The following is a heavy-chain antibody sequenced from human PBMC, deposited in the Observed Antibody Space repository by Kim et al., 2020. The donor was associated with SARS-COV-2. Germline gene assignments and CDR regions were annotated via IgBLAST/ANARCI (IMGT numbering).Heavy chain of an antibody. CDR3: VKDEGGYGDYRY. Sequence: GGSLRLSCTGSGFIFTNYAMSWVRQAPGRGLDWVATILHDGSASYYADSVKGRFAISRDQSKNTLFLQLSGLRVEDTAIYYCVKDEGGYGDYRYWGQG. V-gene: IGHV3-23*01. D-gene: IGHD3-16*01. CDR1: GFIFTNYA. CDR2: ILHDGSAS. J-gene: IGHJ1*01.